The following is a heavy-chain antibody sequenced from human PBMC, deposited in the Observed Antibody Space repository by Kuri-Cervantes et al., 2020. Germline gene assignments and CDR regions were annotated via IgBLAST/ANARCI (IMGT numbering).Heavy chain of an antibody. CDR3: ARDGAAYFDASGSFVTFSDY. CDR2: ISWNSGSI. CDR1: GFTFDDYA. Sequence: SLKISCAASGFTFDDYAMHWVRQAPGKGLEWVSGISWNSGSIGYADSVKGRFTISRDNAKNSLYLQMSSLRAEDTAVYYCARDGAAYFDASGSFVTFSDYWGQGALVTVSS. V-gene: IGHV3-9*01. D-gene: IGHD3-22*01. J-gene: IGHJ4*02.